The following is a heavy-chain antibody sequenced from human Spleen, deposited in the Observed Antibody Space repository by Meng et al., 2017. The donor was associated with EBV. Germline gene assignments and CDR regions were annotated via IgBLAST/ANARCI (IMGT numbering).Heavy chain of an antibody. D-gene: IGHD3-22*01. CDR1: GYTFTNYG. CDR2: ISAYNGNT. CDR3: ARVSEYDSSGLDY. Sequence: QVRLVQSGAEVKKPGASVTVSCKASGYTFTNYGITWVRQAPGQGLEWMGWISAYNGNTGYAQNLQGRVTMTKDTSTSTAYMDLRNLRSDDTAVYFCARVSEYDSSGLDYWGQGTLVTVSS. V-gene: IGHV1-18*01. J-gene: IGHJ4*02.